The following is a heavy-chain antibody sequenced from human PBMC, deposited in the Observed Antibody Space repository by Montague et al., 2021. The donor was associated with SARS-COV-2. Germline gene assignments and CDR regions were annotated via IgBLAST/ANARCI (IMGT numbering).Heavy chain of an antibody. D-gene: IGHD1-7*01. CDR1: GGSISGYY. Sequence: SETLSLTCTVSGGSISGYYWSWFRQSAGKGLEWIVRIYNSGSTSXXPSLKSRVTMSVDTSKNQFSLKLSSVTAADTAVYYCVRDQGRSNWNYPDYWGQGTLVTVS. V-gene: IGHV4-4*07. CDR3: VRDQGRSNWNYPDY. J-gene: IGHJ4*02. CDR2: IYNSGST.